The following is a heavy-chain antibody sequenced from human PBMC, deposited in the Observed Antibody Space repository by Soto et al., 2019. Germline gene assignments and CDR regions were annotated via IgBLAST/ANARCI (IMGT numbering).Heavy chain of an antibody. CDR1: GGSISSSSYY. J-gene: IGHJ4*02. Sequence: PSETLSLTCTVSGGSISSSSYYWGWIRQPPGKGLEWIGSIYYSGSTYYNLSLKSRVTISVDTSKNQFSLKLSSVTAADTAVYYCARTGSIDYGDYVAVDYWGQGTLVTVSS. V-gene: IGHV4-39*01. D-gene: IGHD4-17*01. CDR2: IYYSGST. CDR3: ARTGSIDYGDYVAVDY.